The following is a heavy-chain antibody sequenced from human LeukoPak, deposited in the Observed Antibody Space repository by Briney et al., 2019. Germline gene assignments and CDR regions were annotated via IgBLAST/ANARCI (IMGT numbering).Heavy chain of an antibody. CDR1: GYSFTGYY. V-gene: IGHV1-2*02. Sequence: ASVKVSCKASGYSFTGYYMHWVRQAPGQGLEWIGWINANSGGTNYAQKFQGRVTMTRDTSISTAYMELSRLRSDDTAVYYCARDRGGTVTNYYYYYYMDVWGKGTTVTVSS. J-gene: IGHJ6*03. D-gene: IGHD4-17*01. CDR2: INANSGGT. CDR3: ARDRGGTVTNYYYYYYMDV.